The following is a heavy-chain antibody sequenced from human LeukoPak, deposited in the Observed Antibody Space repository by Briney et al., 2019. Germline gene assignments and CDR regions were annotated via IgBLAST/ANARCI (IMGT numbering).Heavy chain of an antibody. D-gene: IGHD2-15*01. V-gene: IGHV5-51*01. J-gene: IGHJ4*02. CDR1: GYSFTTYW. CDR2: IYRGDSDT. Sequence: GDSLKISYKGSGYSFTTYWIGWVRQMPGKGLEWMGIIYRGDSDTRYSPSFQGQVTISADKSISTAYLQWSSLKASDTAMYYCARARYCSGGNCYAEYWGQGTLVTVSS. CDR3: ARARYCSGGNCYAEY.